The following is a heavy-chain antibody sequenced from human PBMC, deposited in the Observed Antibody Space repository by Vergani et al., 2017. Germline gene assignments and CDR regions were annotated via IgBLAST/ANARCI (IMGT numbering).Heavy chain of an antibody. V-gene: IGHV5-51*01. J-gene: IGHJ3*02. Sequence: EVQLVQSGAEVKKPGESLKISCKGSGYRFTSNWIGWVRQMPGKGLEWMGIIFPGDSDTRYSPSFQVQVTISADKSISTAYLQWSSLRASDTAIYYCARRNGYTDGLYAFDIWGQGTMVTVSS. CDR1: GYRFTSNW. CDR3: ARRNGYTDGLYAFDI. D-gene: IGHD5-12*01. CDR2: IFPGDSDT.